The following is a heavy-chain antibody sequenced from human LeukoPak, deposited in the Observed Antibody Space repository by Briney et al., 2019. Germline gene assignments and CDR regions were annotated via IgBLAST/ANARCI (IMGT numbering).Heavy chain of an antibody. D-gene: IGHD6-19*01. V-gene: IGHV4-34*01. CDR1: GGSFSGYY. Sequence: SETLSLTCAVYGGSFSGYYWSWIRQPPEKGLEWIGEINHSGSTNYNPSLKSRVTISVDTSKNQFSLKLSSVTAADTAVYYCARGTLRLVRISSPGNLDYWGQGTLVTVSS. CDR3: ARGTLRLVRISSPGNLDY. CDR2: INHSGST. J-gene: IGHJ4*02.